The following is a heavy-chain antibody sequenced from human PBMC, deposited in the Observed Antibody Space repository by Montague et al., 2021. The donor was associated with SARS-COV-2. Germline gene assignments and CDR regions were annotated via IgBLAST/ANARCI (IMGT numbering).Heavy chain of an antibody. CDR3: ARGPKMYGELADY. V-gene: IGHV4-59*01. D-gene: IGHD4-17*01. Sequence: SETLSLTCTVSGGSIRGYYWSWIRQTPGKGLEWIGYIYYDGSTNYNPSLKSRVTMSVDSSKNQFSLRLSSVTAADTAVYYCARGPKMYGELADYWGQGTLVTVSS. CDR1: GGSIRGYY. J-gene: IGHJ4*02. CDR2: IYYDGST.